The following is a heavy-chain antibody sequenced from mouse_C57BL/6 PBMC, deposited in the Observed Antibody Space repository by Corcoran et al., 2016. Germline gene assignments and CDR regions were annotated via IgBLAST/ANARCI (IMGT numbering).Heavy chain of an antibody. Sequence: QIQLVQSGPELKKPGETVKISCKASGYTFTTYGMSWVKQAPGKGLKWMGWINTYSGVPTYADDFKGRFAFSLETSASTAYLQINNLKNEDTATYFCVPLYYGNSLYYFDYWGQGTTLTVSS. CDR3: VPLYYGNSLYYFDY. CDR1: GYTFTTYG. D-gene: IGHD2-1*01. V-gene: IGHV9-3*01. CDR2: INTYSGVP. J-gene: IGHJ2*01.